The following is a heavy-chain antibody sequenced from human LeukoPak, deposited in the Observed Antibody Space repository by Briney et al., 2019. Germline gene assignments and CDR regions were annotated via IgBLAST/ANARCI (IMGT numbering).Heavy chain of an antibody. J-gene: IGHJ6*02. Sequence: PSETLSLTCAVYGGSFSGYYWSWIRQPPGKGLEWIGDINHSGSTDYNPSLKSRVIISVDTSKNQFSLKLSSVTAADTAVYYCAREKVVVTAIGYYHYGMDVWGQGTTLTVSS. CDR2: INHSGST. CDR3: AREKVVVTAIGYYHYGMDV. CDR1: GGSFSGYY. V-gene: IGHV4-34*01. D-gene: IGHD2-21*02.